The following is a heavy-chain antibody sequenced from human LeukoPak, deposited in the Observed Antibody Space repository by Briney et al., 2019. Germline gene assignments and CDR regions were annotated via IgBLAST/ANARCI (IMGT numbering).Heavy chain of an antibody. D-gene: IGHD5-12*01. V-gene: IGHV3-15*01. CDR1: GFTFSNAW. Sequence: GGSLRLSCAASGFTFSNAWMSWVRQASGKGLEWVGHIRSKSNNYATAYTASVKGRFTISRDDSKNTLYLQMNSLKTEDTAVYYCATGGGYDSFDYWGQGTLVTVSS. J-gene: IGHJ4*02. CDR2: IRSKSNNYAT. CDR3: ATGGGYDSFDY.